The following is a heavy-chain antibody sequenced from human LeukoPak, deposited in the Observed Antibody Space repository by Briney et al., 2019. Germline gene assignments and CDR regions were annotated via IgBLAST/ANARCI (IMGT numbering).Heavy chain of an antibody. Sequence: GGSLRLSCAASGFTFSSYGMHWVRQAPGKGLEWVAFIRYDGSNKYYADSVKGRLTISRDNSKNTLYLQMNSLRAEDTAVYYCAKDKRSQIDYWGQGTLVTVSS. D-gene: IGHD4-17*01. V-gene: IGHV3-30*02. CDR1: GFTFSSYG. CDR3: AKDKRSQIDY. J-gene: IGHJ4*02. CDR2: IRYDGSNK.